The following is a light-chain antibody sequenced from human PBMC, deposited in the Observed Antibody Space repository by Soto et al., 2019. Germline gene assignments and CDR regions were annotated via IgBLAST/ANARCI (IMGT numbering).Light chain of an antibody. CDR1: SSDVGGYKY. CDR2: EVS. J-gene: IGLJ1*01. CDR3: TSKTSTSPYV. Sequence: SGQPAPAAECGSPGQSITISCPGTSSDVGGYKYVSWYQQHPGKAPKFLIYEVSNRPSGVSSRFSGSKSGNTASLTISGLQAEEEADYYCTSKTSTSPYVFGTGTKVTVL. V-gene: IGLV2-14*01.